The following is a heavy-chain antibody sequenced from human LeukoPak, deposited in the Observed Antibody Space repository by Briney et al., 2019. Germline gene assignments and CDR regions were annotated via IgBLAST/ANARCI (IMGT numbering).Heavy chain of an antibody. CDR1: GFTFSTST. CDR2: TRGSGNPT. D-gene: IGHD3-22*01. Sequence: GGSLRLSCAASGFTFSTSTMSWVRQAPGKGLEWISATRGSGNPTYYADSVKGRFTISRDNSKNTLYLQMNSLRAEDTAVYYCAKDSPPYYYDSSGYSGYFDYWGQGTLVTVSS. J-gene: IGHJ4*02. V-gene: IGHV3-23*01. CDR3: AKDSPPYYYDSSGYSGYFDY.